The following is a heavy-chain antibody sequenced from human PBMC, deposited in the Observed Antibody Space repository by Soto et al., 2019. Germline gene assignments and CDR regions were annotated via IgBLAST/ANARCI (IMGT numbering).Heavy chain of an antibody. J-gene: IGHJ4*02. D-gene: IGHD2-8*02. Sequence: LETLSLTCAVYGGSFSGYYWTWICQPPGTGLEWIGEINHSGSTNYNPSLKSRVTISVDTSKNQFSLKLTSVTAADTAVYYCARDKITGLFDYWGQGTLVTVSS. CDR3: ARDKITGLFDY. CDR1: GGSFSGYY. CDR2: INHSGST. V-gene: IGHV4-34*01.